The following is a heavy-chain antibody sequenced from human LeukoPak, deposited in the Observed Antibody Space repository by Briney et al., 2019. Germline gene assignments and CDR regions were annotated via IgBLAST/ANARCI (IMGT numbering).Heavy chain of an antibody. Sequence: SVKVSCKASGGTFISYAISWVRQDPGEGVEWRGGIIPSFGTANYAQKFQGRVTITTDESTSTAYMELSRMRCEDRALYYCAGQSCSSTSCNLDAFDIWGQGTMVTVSS. CDR2: IIPSFGTA. D-gene: IGHD2-2*01. CDR3: AGQSCSSTSCNLDAFDI. CDR1: GGTFISYA. V-gene: IGHV1-69*05. J-gene: IGHJ3*02.